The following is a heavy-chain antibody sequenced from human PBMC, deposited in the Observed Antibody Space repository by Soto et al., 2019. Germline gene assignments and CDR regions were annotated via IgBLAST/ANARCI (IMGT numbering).Heavy chain of an antibody. J-gene: IGHJ6*02. CDR3: AAPPPGYDFWSGYYNTYYYYGMDV. CDR2: IVVGSGNT. Sequence: TSAKVSSKASGFTFTSSAVHWVRQARGQRLEWIGWIVVGSGNTNYAQKFQERATITRDMSTSTAYMELSRLRSEDTAVYYCAAPPPGYDFWSGYYNTYYYYGMDVWGQGTTVTVSS. V-gene: IGHV1-58*01. D-gene: IGHD3-3*01. CDR1: GFTFTSSA.